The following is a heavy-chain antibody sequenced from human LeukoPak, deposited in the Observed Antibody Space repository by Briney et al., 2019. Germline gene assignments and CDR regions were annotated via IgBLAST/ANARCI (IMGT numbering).Heavy chain of an antibody. Sequence: GRSLRLSCAASGFIFSSYAMHWVRQAPGKGLEWVAVISYDGSNKYADSVKGRFTISRDNSKNTLYLQMNSLRAEDTAVYYCAKDLRYSYGPVMHWGQGTLVTVSS. CDR1: GFIFSSYA. D-gene: IGHD5-18*01. J-gene: IGHJ4*02. CDR3: AKDLRYSYGPVMH. CDR2: ISYDGSNK. V-gene: IGHV3-30*04.